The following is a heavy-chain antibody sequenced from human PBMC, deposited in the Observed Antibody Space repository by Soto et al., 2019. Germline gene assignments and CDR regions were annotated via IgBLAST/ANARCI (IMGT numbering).Heavy chain of an antibody. CDR2: IKTDASEK. CDR3: ARASGYGAGNSVKQYIDY. Sequence: PGGSLRLSCAASGFNFHWYWMSWVRQAPGEGLEWLATIKTDASEKKYVDSVKGRFTMSRDNAKNSVYLQMDSLCTEDTAVYYCARASGYGAGNSVKQYIDYWGHGTLVTVSS. V-gene: IGHV3-7*01. D-gene: IGHD3-10*01. CDR1: GFNFHWYW. J-gene: IGHJ4*01.